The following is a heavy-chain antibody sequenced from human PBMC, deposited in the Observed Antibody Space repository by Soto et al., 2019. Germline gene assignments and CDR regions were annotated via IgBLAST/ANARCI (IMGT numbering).Heavy chain of an antibody. J-gene: IGHJ4*02. CDR2: INPDNGNT. CDR3: ARGPSSVAFDY. Sequence: QVQFVQSGAEVKKPGASVQVSCKASGYNFRTYYLHWMRQAPGQRLEWIGWINPDNGNTRYSQNFQGRVTLTRDTSANSVYMELSRLTSEDTAMYYCARGPSSVAFDYWGQGTLVTVSA. D-gene: IGHD6-6*01. V-gene: IGHV1-3*01. CDR1: GYNFRTYY.